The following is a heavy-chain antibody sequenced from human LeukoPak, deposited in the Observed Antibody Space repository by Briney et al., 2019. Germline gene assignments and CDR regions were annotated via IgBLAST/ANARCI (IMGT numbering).Heavy chain of an antibody. CDR1: GYTFTSYY. J-gene: IGHJ3*02. CDR3: ARGDAGGRITIFGVVKPKGCHAFDI. V-gene: IGHV1-46*01. D-gene: IGHD3-3*01. Sequence: ASVKVSCKASGYTFTSYYMHWVRQAPGQGLEWMGIINPSGGSTSYAQKFQGRVTMTRDTSTSTVYMELSSLRSEDTAVYYCARGDAGGRITIFGVVKPKGCHAFDIWGQGTMVTVSS. CDR2: INPSGGST.